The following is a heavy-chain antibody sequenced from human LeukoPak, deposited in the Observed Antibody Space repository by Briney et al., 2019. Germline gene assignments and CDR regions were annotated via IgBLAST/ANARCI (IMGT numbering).Heavy chain of an antibody. D-gene: IGHD3-16*02. CDR2: IYSGGST. CDR1: GFTVSSNY. V-gene: IGHV3-66*01. J-gene: IGHJ4*02. CDR3: ARESNDYVWGSYRSYYFDY. Sequence: GGSLRLSCAASGFTVSSNYMSWVRQAPGKGLEWVSVIYSGGSTYYADSVKGRFTISGDNSKNTLYLQMNSLRAEDTAVYYCARESNDYVWGSYRSYYFDYWGQGTLVTVSS.